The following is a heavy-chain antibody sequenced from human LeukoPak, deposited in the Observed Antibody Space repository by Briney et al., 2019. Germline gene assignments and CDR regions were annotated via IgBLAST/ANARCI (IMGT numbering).Heavy chain of an antibody. Sequence: SGPTLVKPTQTLTLTCTFSGFSLTTSGVGVGWIRQPPGKALEWLALIYWNDDKRYTLSLKSRLTITKDTSKNQVVLTMTNMDPVDTATYYCAHYYYDSGGYSLDYWGQGTLVTVSS. CDR3: AHYYYDSGGYSLDY. D-gene: IGHD3-22*01. J-gene: IGHJ4*02. CDR1: GFSLTTSGVG. CDR2: IYWNDDK. V-gene: IGHV2-5*01.